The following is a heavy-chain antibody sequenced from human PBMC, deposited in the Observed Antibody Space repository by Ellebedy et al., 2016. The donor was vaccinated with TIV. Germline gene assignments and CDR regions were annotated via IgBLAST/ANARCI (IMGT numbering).Heavy chain of an antibody. V-gene: IGHV3-21*01. CDR1: GFTFSSYA. CDR2: ISSSSSYI. J-gene: IGHJ4*02. Sequence: GESLKISXAASGFTFSSYAMSWVRQAPGKGLEWVSSISSSSSYIYYADSVKGRFTISRDNAKNSLYLQMNSLRAEDTAVYYCARVPIEGGVDIVATTQYYFDYWGQGTLVTVSS. CDR3: ARVPIEGGVDIVATTQYYFDY. D-gene: IGHD5-12*01.